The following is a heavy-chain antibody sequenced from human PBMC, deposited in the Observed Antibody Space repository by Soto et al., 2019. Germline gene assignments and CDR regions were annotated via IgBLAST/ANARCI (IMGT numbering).Heavy chain of an antibody. CDR1: GGSISSGGYY. V-gene: IGHV4-31*03. D-gene: IGHD6-6*01. CDR2: IYYSGST. CDR3: ARVSSSSRTLGY. Sequence: SETLSLTCTVSGGSISSGGYYWSWIRQHPGKGLEWIGYIYYSGSTYYNPSLKSRVTISVDTSKNQFSLKLSSVTAADTAVYYCARVSSSSRTLGYWGQGTLVTVSS. J-gene: IGHJ4*02.